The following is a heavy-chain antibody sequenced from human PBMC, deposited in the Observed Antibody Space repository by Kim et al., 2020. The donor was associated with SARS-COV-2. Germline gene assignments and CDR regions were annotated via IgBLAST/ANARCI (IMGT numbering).Heavy chain of an antibody. CDR1: GGSISSYY. J-gene: IGHJ5*02. V-gene: IGHV4-59*13. CDR2: IYYSGST. CDR3: ASQLYYYDSSGYYVGGFDP. Sequence: SETLSLTCTVSGGSISSYYWSWIRQPPGKGLEWIGYIYYSGSTNYNPSLKSRVTISVDTSKNQFSLKLSSVTAADTAVYYCASQLYYYDSSGYYVGGFDPWGQGTLVTVSS. D-gene: IGHD3-22*01.